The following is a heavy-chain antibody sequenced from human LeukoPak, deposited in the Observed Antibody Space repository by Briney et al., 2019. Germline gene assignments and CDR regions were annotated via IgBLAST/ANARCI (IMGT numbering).Heavy chain of an antibody. CDR3: ARVVGGSFAFDI. J-gene: IGHJ3*02. D-gene: IGHD3-10*01. V-gene: IGHV1-2*02. Sequence: ASVKVSCKASGYTFTGYYMHWVRQAPGQGLEWMGWINPNSGGTNYAQKFQGRVTMTRDTSISTAYMELSRLRSDDTAVYYCARVVGGSFAFDIWGQGTMVTVSS. CDR2: INPNSGGT. CDR1: GYTFTGYY.